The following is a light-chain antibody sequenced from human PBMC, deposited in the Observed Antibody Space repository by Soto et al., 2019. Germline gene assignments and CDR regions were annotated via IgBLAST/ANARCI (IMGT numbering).Light chain of an antibody. CDR1: QSVSSN. Sequence: EIVMTQSPATLSVSPGERATLSCRASQSVSSNLAWYQQKTGQAPRLLIYGASTRATGIPARFSGSGSGKEFPLTISSLQSEDFAVDYCQQYNNWPWTFGQGTKVEIK. CDR3: QQYNNWPWT. CDR2: GAS. J-gene: IGKJ1*01. V-gene: IGKV3-15*01.